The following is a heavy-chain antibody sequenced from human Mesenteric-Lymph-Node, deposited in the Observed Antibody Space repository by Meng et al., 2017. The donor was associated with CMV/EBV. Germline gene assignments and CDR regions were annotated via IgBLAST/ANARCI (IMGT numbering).Heavy chain of an antibody. CDR1: RFTFSTLG. CDR3: ARDPSFGPTPDY. J-gene: IGHJ4*02. Sequence: GESLKISCAASRFTFSTLGMHWVRQGSRRGLEWVSAIGAAGDTDYVDSVKGRFTISRDNAKNSLYLLMNSLRAEDTAFYYCARDPSFGPTPDYWGQGTLVTVSS. V-gene: IGHV3-13*01. CDR2: IGAAGDT. D-gene: IGHD2-15*01.